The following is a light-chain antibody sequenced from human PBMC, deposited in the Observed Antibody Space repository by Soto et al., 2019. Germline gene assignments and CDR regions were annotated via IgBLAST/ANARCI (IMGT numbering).Light chain of an antibody. CDR1: SSDVGGYDY. J-gene: IGLJ1*01. CDR3: SSYSTTSTLV. V-gene: IGLV2-14*01. Sequence: QSVLTQPASVSGSPGQSVTISCTGASSDVGGYDYVSWYQQHPGKAPKLILYEVNNRPSGVSNHFSGSKSGNMASLIISGLQADDEADYYCSSYSTTSTLVFGSGTKLTVL. CDR2: EVN.